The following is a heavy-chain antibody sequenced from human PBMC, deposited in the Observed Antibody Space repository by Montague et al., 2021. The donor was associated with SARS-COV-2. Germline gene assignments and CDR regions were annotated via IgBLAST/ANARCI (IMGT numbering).Heavy chain of an antibody. D-gene: IGHD2-2*01. CDR3: ASYQNYYYYYGVDV. V-gene: IGHV3-21*01. Sequence: SLRLSCAASGFTFSSYRMNWVRQAPGKGLEWVSSISSSSSYIYYADSVKGRFTISRDNAKNSLYLQMNSLRAEDTAVYYCASYQNYYYYYGVDVWGQGTTVTVSS. J-gene: IGHJ6*02. CDR1: GFTFSSYR. CDR2: ISSSSSYI.